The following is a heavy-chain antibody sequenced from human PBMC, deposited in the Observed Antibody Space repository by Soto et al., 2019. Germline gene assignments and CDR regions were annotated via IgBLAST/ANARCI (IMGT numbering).Heavy chain of an antibody. D-gene: IGHD3-3*01. J-gene: IGHJ6*02. CDR3: AKGRHDFWSGYYGMDV. CDR1: GFTFSSYG. Sequence: PGGSLRLSCAASGFTFSSYGMHWVRQAPGKGLEWVAVISYDGSNKYYADSVKGRFTISRDNSKNTLYLQMNSPRAEDTAVYYCAKGRHDFWSGYYGMDVWGQGTTVTVSS. CDR2: ISYDGSNK. V-gene: IGHV3-30*18.